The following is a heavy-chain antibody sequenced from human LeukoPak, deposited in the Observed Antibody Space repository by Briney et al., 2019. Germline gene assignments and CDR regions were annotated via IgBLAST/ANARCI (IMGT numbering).Heavy chain of an antibody. J-gene: IGHJ4*02. CDR1: GFTFSSNW. V-gene: IGHV3-74*01. CDR2: INSDGSSA. CDR3: ARHLTYGGWNS. Sequence: GGSLRLSCAASGFTFSSNWMQWVRQAPGKGLVWVSRINSDGSSASYADSVKGRFTISRDNAKNTLYLQMNSLRAEDTAVYYCARHLTYGGWNSWGQGTLVTVSS. D-gene: IGHD4-23*01.